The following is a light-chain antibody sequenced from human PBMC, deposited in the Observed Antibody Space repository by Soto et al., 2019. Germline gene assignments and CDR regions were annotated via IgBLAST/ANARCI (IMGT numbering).Light chain of an antibody. V-gene: IGKV1-5*03. CDR1: QSVSSW. CDR3: QQYNSYSRT. Sequence: DIQMTQSPSTLSASVGDRVTITCRASQSVSSWLAWYQQKPGKAPKLLMYKASSLESGVPSRFSGSGSGTEFNLTISSLQPDDFATYYCQQYNSYSRTFGQGTKLEIK. CDR2: KAS. J-gene: IGKJ2*01.